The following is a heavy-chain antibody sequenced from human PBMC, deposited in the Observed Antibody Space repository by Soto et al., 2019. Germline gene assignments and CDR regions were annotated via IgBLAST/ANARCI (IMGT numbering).Heavy chain of an antibody. CDR3: ARDGTLYDSRAYYYLY. CDR2: ITPMFGTP. D-gene: IGHD3-22*01. V-gene: IGHV1-69*13. CDR1: GGTFNSYT. J-gene: IGHJ4*02. Sequence: ASVKVSCKASGGTFNSYTITWVRQAPGQGLEWMGGITPMFGTPNYAQKFRGRVTITADESTTTAYMELSSLRSEDTAMYFCARDGTLYDSRAYYYLYWGQGTLVTVYS.